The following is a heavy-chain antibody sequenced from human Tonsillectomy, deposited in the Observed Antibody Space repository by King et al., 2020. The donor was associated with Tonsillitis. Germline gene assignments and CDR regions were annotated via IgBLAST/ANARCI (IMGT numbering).Heavy chain of an antibody. CDR3: ARHLSGGSANWFDP. D-gene: IGHD3-10*01. CDR1: GGSFSNYY. J-gene: IGHJ5*02. V-gene: IGHV4-59*08. Sequence: VQLQESGPGLVKPSETLSLTCTVSGGSFSNYYWSWIRQPPVKGLEWIGYIFHSGSTNYNPSLKSRVTMSVDTSKNQFSLKLSSVTAADTAGYYCARHLSGGSANWFDPWGQGTLVTVSS. CDR2: IFHSGST.